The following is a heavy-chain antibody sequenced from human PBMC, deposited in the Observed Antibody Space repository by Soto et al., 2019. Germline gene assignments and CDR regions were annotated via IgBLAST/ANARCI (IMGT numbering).Heavy chain of an antibody. Sequence: QVQLVQSGAEVKKPGSSVKVSCKASGGTFSSYAISWVRQAPGQGLEWMGGIIPIFGTANYGQKFQGRVTITADKSTSTAYMELSSLRSEDTAVYYCAREQSVGWLDGEGMDVWGQGTTVTVSS. J-gene: IGHJ6*02. CDR3: AREQSVGWLDGEGMDV. CDR2: IIPIFGTA. CDR1: GGTFSSYA. D-gene: IGHD1-26*01. V-gene: IGHV1-69*06.